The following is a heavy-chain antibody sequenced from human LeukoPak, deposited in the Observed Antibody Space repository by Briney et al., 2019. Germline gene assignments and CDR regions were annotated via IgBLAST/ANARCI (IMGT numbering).Heavy chain of an antibody. CDR3: AKEGDYYGSGSYRDGFDI. V-gene: IGHV3-30*02. Sequence: GGSLRLSCAASGFTFSTHGMHWVRQAPGKGLEWVAFIRYDGINKYYAVSVKGRFTISRDSFKNTLYLQMNSLRPEDTAVYYCAKEGDYYGSGSYRDGFDIWGQGTRATVSS. CDR1: GFTFSTHG. J-gene: IGHJ3*02. CDR2: IRYDGINK. D-gene: IGHD3-10*01.